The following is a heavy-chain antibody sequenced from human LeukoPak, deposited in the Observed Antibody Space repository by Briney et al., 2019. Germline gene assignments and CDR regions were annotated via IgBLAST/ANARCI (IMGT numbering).Heavy chain of an antibody. V-gene: IGHV3-53*01. J-gene: IGHJ6*02. D-gene: IGHD6-13*01. CDR3: ARKWAAAGTSVDYYYGMDV. CDR1: GFTVSSNY. Sequence: GGSQRLSCAASGFTVSSNYMSWVRQAPGKGLEWVSVIYSGGSTYYADSVKGRFTISRDNSKNTLYLQMNSLRAEDTAVYYCARKWAAAGTSVDYYYGMDVWGQGTTVTVSS. CDR2: IYSGGST.